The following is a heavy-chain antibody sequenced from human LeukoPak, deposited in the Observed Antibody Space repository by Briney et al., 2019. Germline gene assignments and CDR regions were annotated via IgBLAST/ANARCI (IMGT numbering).Heavy chain of an antibody. CDR2: ISAYNGNT. CDR3: ARDTPFDWSANFDY. D-gene: IGHD3-9*01. J-gene: IGHJ4*02. CDR1: GYTFTSYG. Sequence: ASVKVSCKASGYTFTSYGISWVRQAPGQGLEWMGWISAYNGNTNYVQKLQGRVTMTTDTSTSTAYMELRSLRSDDTAVYYCARDTPFDWSANFDYWGQGTLVTVSS. V-gene: IGHV1-18*01.